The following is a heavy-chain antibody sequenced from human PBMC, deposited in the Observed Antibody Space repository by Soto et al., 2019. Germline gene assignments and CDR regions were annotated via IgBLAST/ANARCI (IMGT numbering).Heavy chain of an antibody. CDR3: AKCRSAAYSSSDY. Sequence: PSETLSLTCAVYGGSFSGYYWSWIRQPPGKGLEWIGEINHSGSTNYNPSLKSRVTISVDTSKNQFSLKLSSVTAADTAVYYCAKCRSAAYSSSDYWGQGTLVTVSS. D-gene: IGHD6-6*01. CDR1: GGSFSGYY. V-gene: IGHV4-34*01. J-gene: IGHJ4*02. CDR2: INHSGST.